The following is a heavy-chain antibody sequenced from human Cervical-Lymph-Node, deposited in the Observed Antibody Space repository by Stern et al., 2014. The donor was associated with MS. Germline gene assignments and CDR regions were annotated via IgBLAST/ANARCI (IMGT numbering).Heavy chain of an antibody. CDR1: GFTFSTYS. V-gene: IGHV3-21*01. CDR2: ISSSSTYI. D-gene: IGHD4-11*01. CDR3: ASQENSNDCFDY. J-gene: IGHJ4*02. Sequence: EVQLVESGGGLVKPGGSLRLSCAGSGFTFSTYSMNWVRQAPGKGLEWVSSISSSSTYISYADSVEGRFTISRDNAKNSLYLQMNSLRAEDTAVYYCASQENSNDCFDYWGQGTLVTVSS.